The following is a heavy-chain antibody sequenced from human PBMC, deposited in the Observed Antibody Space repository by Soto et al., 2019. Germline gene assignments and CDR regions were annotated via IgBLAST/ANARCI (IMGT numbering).Heavy chain of an antibody. V-gene: IGHV1-69*08. CDR3: ARDLPHSSSFSAHYYYGMDV. D-gene: IGHD6-13*01. Sequence: QVQLVQSGAEVKKPGSSVKVSCKASGGTFSSYTISWVRQAPGQGLEWMGRIIPILGIANYAQKFQGRVTITADKSTSTAYMELSSLRSEDTAVYYCARDLPHSSSFSAHYYYGMDVWGQGTTVTVSS. CDR1: GGTFSSYT. J-gene: IGHJ6*02. CDR2: IIPILGIA.